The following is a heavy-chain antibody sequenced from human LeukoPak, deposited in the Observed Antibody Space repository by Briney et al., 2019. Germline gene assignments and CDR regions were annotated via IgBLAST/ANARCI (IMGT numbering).Heavy chain of an antibody. CDR2: ISSSGSTI. CDR1: GFTFSSYT. D-gene: IGHD3-10*01. Sequence: GGSLRLSCAASGFTFSSYTMSWVRQAPGKGLEWVSYISSSGSTIYYADSVKGRFTISRDNAKNSLYLQMNSLRAEDTAVYYCARGETLTYYYGSGSYYSYWGQGTLVTVSS. V-gene: IGHV3-48*04. CDR3: ARGETLTYYYGSGSYYSY. J-gene: IGHJ4*02.